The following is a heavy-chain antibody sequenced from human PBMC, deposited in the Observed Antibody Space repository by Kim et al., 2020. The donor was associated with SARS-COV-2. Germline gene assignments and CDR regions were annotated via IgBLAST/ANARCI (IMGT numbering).Heavy chain of an antibody. CDR3: AKSGQLDN. V-gene: IGHV3-23*01. CDR2: CGGST. Sequence: CGGSTSIAASVKGRFTIARDYYKNTLYLKMDSLRAEDTALYYCAKSGQLDNWGQGTLVTVSS. J-gene: IGHJ4*02. D-gene: IGHD5-12*01.